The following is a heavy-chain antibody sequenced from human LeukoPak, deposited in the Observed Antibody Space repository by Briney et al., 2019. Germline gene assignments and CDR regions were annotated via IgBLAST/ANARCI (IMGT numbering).Heavy chain of an antibody. CDR1: DGSISSGYYY. V-gene: IGHV4-39*01. D-gene: IGHD3-9*01. Sequence: PSETLSLTCSVSDGSISSGYYYWAWIRQPPGKGPEWIGSIYYSGTTYPNPSLKSRVTISVDTSKNQFSLKLSSVTAADTAVYYCARVLRYFDWFLPDAFDIWGQGTMVTVSS. J-gene: IGHJ3*02. CDR2: IYYSGTT. CDR3: ARVLRYFDWFLPDAFDI.